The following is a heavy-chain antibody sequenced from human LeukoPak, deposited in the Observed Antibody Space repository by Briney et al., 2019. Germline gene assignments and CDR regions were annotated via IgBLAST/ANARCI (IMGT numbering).Heavy chain of an antibody. CDR1: GGSISSYY. D-gene: IGHD3-3*01. V-gene: IGHV4-4*07. Sequence: SSETLSLTCTVSGGSISSYYWSWIRQPAGKGLEWIGRIYTSGSTNYNPSLKSRATISVDTSKNQFSLKLSSVTAADTAVYYCAKVEPGTISIFGVVIPPGAFDIWGQGTMVTVSS. CDR3: AKVEPGTISIFGVVIPPGAFDI. CDR2: IYTSGST. J-gene: IGHJ3*02.